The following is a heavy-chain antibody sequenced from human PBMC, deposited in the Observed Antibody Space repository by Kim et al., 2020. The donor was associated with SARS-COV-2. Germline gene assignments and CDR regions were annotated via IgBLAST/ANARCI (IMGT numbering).Heavy chain of an antibody. CDR3: ARDYRYSSSWYFSG. CDR2: IIPILGIA. D-gene: IGHD6-13*01. J-gene: IGHJ4*02. Sequence: SVKVSCKASGGTFSSYAISWVRQAPGQGLEWMGRIIPILGIANYAQKFQGRVTITADKSTSTAYMELSSLRSEDTAVYYCARDYRYSSSWYFSGWGQGTLVTVSS. V-gene: IGHV1-69*04. CDR1: GGTFSSYA.